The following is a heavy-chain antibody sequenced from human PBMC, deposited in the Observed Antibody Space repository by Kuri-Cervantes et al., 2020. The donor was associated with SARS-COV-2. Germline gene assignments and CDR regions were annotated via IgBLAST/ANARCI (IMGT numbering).Heavy chain of an antibody. CDR2: INPNSGGT. D-gene: IGHD3-3*01. V-gene: IGHV1-2*02. CDR3: ARIRWGDFWRINWFDP. J-gene: IGHJ5*02. Sequence: ASVKVSCKASGYTFTGYYMHWVRQAPGQGLEWMGWINPNSGGTNYAQKFQGRVTITADESTSTAYMEPSSLRSEDTAVYYCARIRWGDFWRINWFDPWGQGTLVTVSS. CDR1: GYTFTGYY.